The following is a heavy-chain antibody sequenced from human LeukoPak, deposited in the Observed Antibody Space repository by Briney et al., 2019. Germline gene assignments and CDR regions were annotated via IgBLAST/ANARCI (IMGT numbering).Heavy chain of an antibody. CDR3: ARDRQYDFWSGYYAGGRYYYMDV. CDR2: INVYNGKT. J-gene: IGHJ6*03. V-gene: IGHV1-18*01. Sequence: ASVKVSCKASGYTFNRYGISWVRQAPGQGLEWMGWINVYNGKTDYAQKLQGRVTMTTDTSTSTANMELRSLRSDDTAVYYCARDRQYDFWSGYYAGGRYYYMDVWGKGTTVIVSS. CDR1: GYTFNRYG. D-gene: IGHD3-3*01.